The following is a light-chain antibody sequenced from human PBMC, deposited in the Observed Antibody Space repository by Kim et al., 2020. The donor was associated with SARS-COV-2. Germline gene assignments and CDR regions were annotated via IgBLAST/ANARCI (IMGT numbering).Light chain of an antibody. CDR3: RSYESSLSGSSV. CDR1: RYTMGDGYG. Sequence: TISCTKSRYTMGDGYGVQYYHQLPGTAPNLLLFNNSYRPSGVPARFSGSKSGTSAALAITGLQAADDADYYCRSYESSLSGSSVFGTGTKVTVL. J-gene: IGLJ1*01. CDR2: NNS. V-gene: IGLV1-40*01.